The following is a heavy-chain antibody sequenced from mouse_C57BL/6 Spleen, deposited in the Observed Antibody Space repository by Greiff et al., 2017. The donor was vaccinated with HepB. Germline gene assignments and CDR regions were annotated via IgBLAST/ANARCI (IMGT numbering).Heavy chain of an antibody. J-gene: IGHJ3*01. Sequence: QVQLQQSGPELVKPGASVKISCKASGYAFSSSWMNWVKQRPGNGLEWIGRIYPGDGDTNYNGKFKGKATLTADKSSSTAYMQLSSLTSEDSAVYFCARFGYDRFAYWGQGTLVTVSA. D-gene: IGHD2-3*01. CDR3: ARFGYDRFAY. CDR1: GYAFSSSW. V-gene: IGHV1-82*01. CDR2: IYPGDGDT.